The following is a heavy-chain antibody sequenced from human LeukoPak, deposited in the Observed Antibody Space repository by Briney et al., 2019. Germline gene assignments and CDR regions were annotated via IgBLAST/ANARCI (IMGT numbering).Heavy chain of an antibody. CDR2: ISAYNGNT. J-gene: IGHJ4*02. CDR3: ASEGPVAVAGLDY. D-gene: IGHD6-19*01. CDR1: GYTFTNYG. V-gene: IGHV1-18*01. Sequence: ASVKVSCKASGYTFTNYGISWVRQAPGQGLEWVGWISAYNGNTNYAQNLQDRVTMTTDTSTSAAYMELRSLISDDTAVYYCASEGPVAVAGLDYWGQGTLVTVSS.